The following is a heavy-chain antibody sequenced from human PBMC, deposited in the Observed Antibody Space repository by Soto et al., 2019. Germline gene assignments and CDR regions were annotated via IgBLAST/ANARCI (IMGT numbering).Heavy chain of an antibody. V-gene: IGHV1-69*13. CDR1: GGTFSSYA. CDR2: IIPIFGTA. J-gene: IGHJ4*02. Sequence: SVKVSCKASGGTFSSYAISWLRQSPGQGPEWMGGIIPIFGTANYAQKFQGRVTITADESTSTAYMELSSLRSEDTAVYYCARAGPYDYVWGSYHFDYWGQGTLVTVSS. D-gene: IGHD3-16*02. CDR3: ARAGPYDYVWGSYHFDY.